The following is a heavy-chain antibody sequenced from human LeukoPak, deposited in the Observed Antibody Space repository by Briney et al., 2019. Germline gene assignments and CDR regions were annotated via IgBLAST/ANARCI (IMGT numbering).Heavy chain of an antibody. V-gene: IGHV4-59*01. D-gene: IGHD3-10*01. Sequence: PSETLSLTCSASGGSINSYYWNWIRQPPGQGLEWIGYVYYSGTTNYNPSLKSRLTISVDTSQNQLSLKLASVTAADTAVYYCARESQGGHFDSWGQGILVTVSS. CDR2: VYYSGTT. J-gene: IGHJ4*02. CDR3: ARESQGGHFDS. CDR1: GGSINSYY.